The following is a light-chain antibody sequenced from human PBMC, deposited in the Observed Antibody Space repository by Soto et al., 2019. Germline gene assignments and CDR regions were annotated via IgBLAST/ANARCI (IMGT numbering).Light chain of an antibody. CDR1: QSISSW. V-gene: IGKV1-5*01. CDR3: QQYNSYPWT. J-gene: IGKJ1*01. Sequence: DIQMTQSPSTLSASVGDRVTITCRASQSISSWLAWYQQKPGKAPKLLIYDASSLESGVPSRFSGSGSGTEFTLTICSLQPDDFATYYCQQYNSYPWTFGQGTKVELK. CDR2: DAS.